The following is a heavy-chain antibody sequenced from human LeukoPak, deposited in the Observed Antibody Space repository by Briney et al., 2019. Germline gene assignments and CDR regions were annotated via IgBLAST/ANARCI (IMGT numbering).Heavy chain of an antibody. Sequence: GRSLRLSCAASGXXFSSYGMHWVRQAPXXXXXXXXVIWYDGSNKYYADSVKGRFTISRDNSKNTLYLQMNSLRAEDTAVYYCARDRGEQWLVSRLVGTLDYWGQGTLVTVSS. D-gene: IGHD6-19*01. CDR1: GXXFSSYG. J-gene: IGHJ4*02. V-gene: IGHV3-33*01. CDR2: IWYDGSNK. CDR3: ARDRGEQWLVSRLVGTLDY.